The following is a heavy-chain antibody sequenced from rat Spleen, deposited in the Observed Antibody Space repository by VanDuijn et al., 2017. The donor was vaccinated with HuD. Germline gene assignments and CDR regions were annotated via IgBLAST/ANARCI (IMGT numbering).Heavy chain of an antibody. V-gene: IGHV2S12*01. D-gene: IGHD1-4*01. J-gene: IGHJ4*01. CDR3: ARSGIAYVMDA. CDR1: GFSLTSDG. Sequence: QVQLKESGPGLVQPSQTLSLTCTVSGFSLTSDGVSWVRQPPGKGLEWIAAVSSGGNTYYNSALKSRLSISRDTSKSQVFLKMNRLQTEDTAMYFCARSGIAYVMDAWGQGASVTVSS. CDR2: VSSGGNT.